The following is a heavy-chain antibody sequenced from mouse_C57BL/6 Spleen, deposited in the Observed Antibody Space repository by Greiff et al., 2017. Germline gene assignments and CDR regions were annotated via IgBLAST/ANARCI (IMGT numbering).Heavy chain of an antibody. CDR2: INPNNGGT. J-gene: IGHJ2*01. Sequence: VQLQQSGPELVKPGASVKISCKASGYTFTDYYMNWVKQSHGKSLEWIGDINPNNGGTSYNQKFKGKATLTVDKSSSTAYMELRSLTSEDSAVYYCARVTTTVVADYWGQGTTLTVSS. V-gene: IGHV1-26*01. D-gene: IGHD1-1*01. CDR3: ARVTTTVVADY. CDR1: GYTFTDYY.